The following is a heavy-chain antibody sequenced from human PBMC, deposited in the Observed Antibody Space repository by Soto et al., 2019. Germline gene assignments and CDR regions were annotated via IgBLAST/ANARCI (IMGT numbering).Heavy chain of an antibody. V-gene: IGHV4-34*01. J-gene: IGHJ5*02. Sequence: QVQLQQWGAGLLKPSETLSLTCAVYGGSFSGYYWSWIRQPPGKGLEWIGEINHSGSTNYNPSLKSRVTISVDTSKNQFSLKLSYVTAADTAVYYCARGRITMVRGRNWFDPWGQGTLVTVSS. CDR3: ARGRITMVRGRNWFDP. D-gene: IGHD3-10*01. CDR1: GGSFSGYY. CDR2: INHSGST.